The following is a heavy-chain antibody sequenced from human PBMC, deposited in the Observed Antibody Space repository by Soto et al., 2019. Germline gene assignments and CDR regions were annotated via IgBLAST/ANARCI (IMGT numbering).Heavy chain of an antibody. CDR1: GGSISSSNW. Sequence: QVQLQESGPGLVKPSGTLSLTCAVSGGSISSSNWWSWVRQPPGKGLEWIGEIYHSGSTNYNPSHKSQVTISVDKSKNQFPLKLGSVTAADTAVYYCARCLRLGEWLDYFDYWGHGPLVTVSS. CDR2: IYHSGST. V-gene: IGHV4-4*02. D-gene: IGHD6-19*01. J-gene: IGHJ4*01. CDR3: ARCLRLGEWLDYFDY.